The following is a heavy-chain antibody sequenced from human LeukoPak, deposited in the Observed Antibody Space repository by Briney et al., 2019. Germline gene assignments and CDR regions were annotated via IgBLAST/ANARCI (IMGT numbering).Heavy chain of an antibody. D-gene: IGHD3-3*01. CDR2: ISWNSGSI. CDR1: GFTFDDYA. J-gene: IGHJ3*02. Sequence: PGRSLRLSCAASGFTFDDYAMHWVRQAPGKGLEWVSGISWNSGSIGYADSVKGPFTISRDNAKNSLYLQMNSLRAEDMALYYCAKGKGIITIDAFDIWGQGTMVTVSS. V-gene: IGHV3-9*03. CDR3: AKGKGIITIDAFDI.